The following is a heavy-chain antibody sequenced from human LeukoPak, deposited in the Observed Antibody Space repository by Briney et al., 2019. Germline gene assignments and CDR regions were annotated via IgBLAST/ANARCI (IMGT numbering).Heavy chain of an antibody. V-gene: IGHV4-61*02. CDR3: ARAYYYGSGSYGLDY. D-gene: IGHD3-10*01. CDR2: ISRGGST. CDR1: GGSISSGTYY. J-gene: IGHJ4*02. Sequence: SETLSLTCSVSGGSISSGTYYWSWIRQPAGKGLEWIGRISRGGSTNYSPSLKSRVTISLDTSKNQFSLKLSSVTAADTAVYYCARAYYYGSGSYGLDYWGQGTLVTVSS.